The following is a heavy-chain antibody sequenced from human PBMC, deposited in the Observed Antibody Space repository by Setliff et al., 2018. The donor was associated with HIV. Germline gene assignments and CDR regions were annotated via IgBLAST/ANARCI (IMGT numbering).Heavy chain of an antibody. CDR3: IRRRRAPGAADLESY. CDR1: GYSFSDYW. D-gene: IGHD7-27*01. J-gene: IGHJ4*02. Sequence: HGESLKISCKASGYSFSDYWIGWVRQMPGKGLEWMGVTYPGDSTTRYSPSLEGQVTISADRSINTAFLQWSGLEASDTAMYYCIRRRRAPGAADLESYWGQGTLVTVSS. CDR2: TYPGDSTT. V-gene: IGHV5-51*01.